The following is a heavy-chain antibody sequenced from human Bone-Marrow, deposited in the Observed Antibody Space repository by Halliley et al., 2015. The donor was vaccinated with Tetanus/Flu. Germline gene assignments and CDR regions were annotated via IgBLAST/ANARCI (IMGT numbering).Heavy chain of an antibody. Sequence: SLRLSCGASGFTFNDASMSWVRQAPGKGLEWVGLIKSKTDGGATDYAAPVKGRFTISRDDSKSTLYLQTNSLKIEDTGVYFCTTAEPLDFWGPGTLVTVSS. CDR3: TTAEPLDF. CDR2: IKSKTDGGAT. CDR1: GFTFNDAS. J-gene: IGHJ4*02. V-gene: IGHV3-15*01.